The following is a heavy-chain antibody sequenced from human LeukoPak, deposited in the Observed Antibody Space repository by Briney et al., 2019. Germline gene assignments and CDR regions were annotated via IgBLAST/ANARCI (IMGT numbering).Heavy chain of an antibody. J-gene: IGHJ4*02. V-gene: IGHV4-31*03. CDR3: ARGGNRFGGFYFDH. D-gene: IGHD3-10*01. Sequence: TPSETLSLTCTVSADSLSSGGHYWAWIRQLPGKGLESIGFIHHSGSSRHNPSLKDRVAISVDASRKQFALRLSSVTAADTAIYYCARGGNRFGGFYFDHWGQGIQVIVSS. CDR1: ADSLSSGGHY. CDR2: IHHSGSS.